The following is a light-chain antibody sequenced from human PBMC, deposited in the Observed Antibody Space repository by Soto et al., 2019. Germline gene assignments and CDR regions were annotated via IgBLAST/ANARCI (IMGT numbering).Light chain of an antibody. CDR3: LVWDSDTDHYV. V-gene: IGLV3-21*02. CDR1: NIGSKS. J-gene: IGLJ1*01. Sequence: SYELAQPPSVSVAPGQTARITCGGNNIGSKSVHWYQQKPGQAPVLVVSDDTNRPSGIPERFPGSNSGNTATLTFSRVEAGDEADYYCLVWDSDTDHYVFGPGTKVTVL. CDR2: DDT.